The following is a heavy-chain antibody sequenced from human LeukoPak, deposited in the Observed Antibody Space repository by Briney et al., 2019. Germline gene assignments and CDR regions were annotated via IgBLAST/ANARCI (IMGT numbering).Heavy chain of an antibody. J-gene: IGHJ4*02. Sequence: SETLSLTCTVSGGSVSSTTYFWSWIRQPTEKGLEWMASINYSGSTYYNPSLKSRVTISVDTSENQFSLKLSSVTAADTAVYYCARYVVYGSGKYYFDYWGQGTLVTVSS. CDR3: ARYVVYGSGKYYFDY. CDR1: GGSVSSTTYF. D-gene: IGHD3-10*01. CDR2: INYSGST. V-gene: IGHV4-39*01.